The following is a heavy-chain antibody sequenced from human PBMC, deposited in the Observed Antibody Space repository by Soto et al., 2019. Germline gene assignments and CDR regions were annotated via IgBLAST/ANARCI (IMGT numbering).Heavy chain of an antibody. CDR3: ARARYCSGGSCYIPGDY. Sequence: ASVTVSCTASGGTFSSYAISWVRQAPGQGLEWMGGIIPIFGTANYAQKFQGRVTITADESTSTAYMELSSLRSEDTAVYYCARARYCSGGSCYIPGDYWGQGTLVTVSS. V-gene: IGHV1-69*13. D-gene: IGHD2-15*01. J-gene: IGHJ4*02. CDR1: GGTFSSYA. CDR2: IIPIFGTA.